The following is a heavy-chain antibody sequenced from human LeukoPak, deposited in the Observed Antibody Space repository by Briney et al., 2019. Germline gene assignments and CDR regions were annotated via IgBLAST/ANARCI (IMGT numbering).Heavy chain of an antibody. CDR1: GGSISSYY. CDR2: IYTRGCT. CDR3: ARGKDILTGSYYFDY. V-gene: IGHV4-4*07. D-gene: IGHD3-9*01. J-gene: IGHJ4*02. Sequence: SDTLSLTCTVSGGSISSYYWSWIRQPAGKGLEGIGRIYTRGCTNYNPSLKSPVTISVDTSQDQFSLKLSSVIAADTAVYYCARGKDILTGSYYFDYWGQGTLVTVSS.